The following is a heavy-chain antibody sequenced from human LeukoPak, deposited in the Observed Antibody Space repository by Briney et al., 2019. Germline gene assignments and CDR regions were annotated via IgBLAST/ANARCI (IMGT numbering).Heavy chain of an antibody. V-gene: IGHV3-7*01. Sequence: GGSLRLSCAATGFTFSNYWMSWVRQAPGKGLEGVANIKQVGSEIYYVDSVKGRFTISRDNAKNSLYLQMNSLRAEDSAVYYCARHYGNYRRHPFDYWGQGTLVTVSS. CDR1: GFTFSNYW. CDR3: ARHYGNYRRHPFDY. D-gene: IGHD4-11*01. CDR2: IKQVGSEI. J-gene: IGHJ4*02.